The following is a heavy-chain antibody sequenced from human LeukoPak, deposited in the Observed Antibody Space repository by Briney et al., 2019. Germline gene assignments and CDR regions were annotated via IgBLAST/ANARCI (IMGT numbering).Heavy chain of an antibody. J-gene: IGHJ4*02. Sequence: GSLRLSCAASGFTCSSYWMNWVRQPPGKGLEWIGEFNHNWGAKYNPSLKSRVTISVDTSNNHLSLSLNSVTTADTAVYYCAASLWFGIYPDYWGQGSLVTVSS. CDR2: FNHNWGA. CDR3: AASLWFGIYPDY. V-gene: IGHV4-34*08. D-gene: IGHD3-10*01. CDR1: GFTCSSYW.